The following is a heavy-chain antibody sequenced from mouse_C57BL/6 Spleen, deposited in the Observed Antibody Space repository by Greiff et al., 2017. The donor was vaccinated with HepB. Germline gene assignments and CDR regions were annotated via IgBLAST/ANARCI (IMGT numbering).Heavy chain of an antibody. D-gene: IGHD1-1*01. V-gene: IGHV1-69*01. Sequence: VQLQQSGAELVMPGASVKLSCKASGYTFTSYWMHWVKQRPGQGLEWIGEIDPSDSYTNYNQKFKGKSTLTVDKSSSTAYMQLSSLTSEDSAVYYCASAPTVVATGFDYWGQGTTLTVSS. CDR3: ASAPTVVATGFDY. CDR1: GYTFTSYW. CDR2: IDPSDSYT. J-gene: IGHJ2*01.